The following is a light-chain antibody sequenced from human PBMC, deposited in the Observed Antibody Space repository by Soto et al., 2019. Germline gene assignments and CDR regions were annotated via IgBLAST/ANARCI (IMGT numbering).Light chain of an antibody. CDR2: DAS. V-gene: IGKV3-11*01. J-gene: IGKJ1*01. Sequence: EIVLTQSPATLSLSRGERATLSCRASQSVSSDLAWYQQEPGQAPRLLIYDASNRATGIPARFSGSGSGTDFTLTISSLEPEDYAVYYCQQRSNWPPWTFGQGTKVEIK. CDR1: QSVSSD. CDR3: QQRSNWPPWT.